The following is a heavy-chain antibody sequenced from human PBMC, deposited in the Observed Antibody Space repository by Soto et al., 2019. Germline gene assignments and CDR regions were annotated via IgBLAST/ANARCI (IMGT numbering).Heavy chain of an antibody. V-gene: IGHV4-34*01. Sequence: QVQLQQWGAGLLKPSETLSLIGAVYGGSFSGYYWSWVRQSPRKGLEWIGEINHSGSTNYNPSLMSRLTISVDTPKNQFSLKLSSVTAADTALYYCVACDYGDYPRYWGQGSLVTVSS. D-gene: IGHD4-17*01. CDR3: VACDYGDYPRY. CDR1: GGSFSGYY. J-gene: IGHJ4*02. CDR2: INHSGST.